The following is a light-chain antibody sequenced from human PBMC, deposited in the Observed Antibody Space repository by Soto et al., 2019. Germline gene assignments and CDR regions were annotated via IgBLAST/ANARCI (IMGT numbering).Light chain of an antibody. CDR1: QSLTTW. V-gene: IGKV1-5*03. CDR3: QQYRTYPWT. CDR2: KAS. Sequence: DFQMTQSPSTLSASVGDRVTITCRASQSLTTWLAWFQQKPGKAPKLLIYKASNLEGGVPSRFSGSGSGTEFTLTISSLQPDDFATYYCQQYRTYPWTFGQGTKVEIK. J-gene: IGKJ1*01.